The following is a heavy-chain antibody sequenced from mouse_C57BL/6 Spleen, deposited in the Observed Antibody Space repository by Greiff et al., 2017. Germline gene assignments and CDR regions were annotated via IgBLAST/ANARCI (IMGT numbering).Heavy chain of an antibody. CDR2: IWSGGST. Sequence: VHLVESGPGLVQPSQSLSITCTVSGFSLTSYGVHWVRQSPGKGLEWLGVIWSGGSTDYNAAFISRLSISKDNSKSQVFFKMNSLQADDTAIYYCARPPNYYGSSYWFAYWGQGTLVTVSA. D-gene: IGHD1-1*01. CDR3: ARPPNYYGSSYWFAY. J-gene: IGHJ3*01. V-gene: IGHV2-2*01. CDR1: GFSLTSYG.